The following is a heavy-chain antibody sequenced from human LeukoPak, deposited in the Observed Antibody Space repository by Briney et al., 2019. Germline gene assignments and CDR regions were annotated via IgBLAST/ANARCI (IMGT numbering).Heavy chain of an antibody. D-gene: IGHD3-10*01. CDR3: ATTMVRGVIINGGNWFDP. CDR2: ISSSSSYI. J-gene: IGHJ5*02. Sequence: PGGSLRLSCAASGFTFSSYSMNWVRQAPGKGLEWVSSISSSSSYIYYADSVKGRFTISRDNAKNSLYLQMNSLRAEDTAVYYCATTMVRGVIINGGNWFDPWGQGTWSPSPQ. CDR1: GFTFSSYS. V-gene: IGHV3-21*01.